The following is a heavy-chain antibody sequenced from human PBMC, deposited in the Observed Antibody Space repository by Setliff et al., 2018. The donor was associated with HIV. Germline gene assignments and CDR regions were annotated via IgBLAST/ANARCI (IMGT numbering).Heavy chain of an antibody. D-gene: IGHD3-3*01. V-gene: IGHV1-46*01. CDR3: ARGDPASYYNFWSGYASETFDI. J-gene: IGHJ3*02. Sequence: ASVKVSCKASGYTFTSYYMHWVRQAPGQGLEWMGIINPSGGSTSYAQKFQGRVTMTRDTSTSTVYMELSSLRSEDTAVYYCARGDPASYYNFWSGYASETFDIWGQGTMVTVSS. CDR2: INPSGGST. CDR1: GYTFTSYY.